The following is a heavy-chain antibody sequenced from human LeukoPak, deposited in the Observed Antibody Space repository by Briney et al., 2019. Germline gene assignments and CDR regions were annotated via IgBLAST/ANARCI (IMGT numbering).Heavy chain of an antibody. V-gene: IGHV1-69*13. D-gene: IGHD3-16*02. CDR3: ARAKYYDYVWGSYRPRHGYYYYYMDV. J-gene: IGHJ6*03. Sequence: SVKVSCKASGGTFSSYAISWVRQAPGQGLEWMGGIIPIFGTANYAQKFQGRVTITADESTSTAYMELSSLRSEDTAVYYCARAKYYDYVWGSYRPRHGYYYYYMDVWGKGTTVTISS. CDR2: IIPIFGTA. CDR1: GGTFSSYA.